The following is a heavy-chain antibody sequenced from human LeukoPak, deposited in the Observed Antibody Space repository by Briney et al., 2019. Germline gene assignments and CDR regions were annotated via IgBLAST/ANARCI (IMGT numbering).Heavy chain of an antibody. CDR3: ARRGGSSSRRGPIDY. Sequence: GFLRLSCTASGFTLSDYWMTWVRQAPGKGPEWVANIKQDGSQRYYVDSVRGRFTISRDNAKNSLFLQMNGLRAEDTAVYYCARRGGSSSRRGPIDYWGQGTLVTVSS. CDR1: GFTLSDYW. V-gene: IGHV3-7*01. D-gene: IGHD6-6*01. J-gene: IGHJ4*02. CDR2: IKQDGSQR.